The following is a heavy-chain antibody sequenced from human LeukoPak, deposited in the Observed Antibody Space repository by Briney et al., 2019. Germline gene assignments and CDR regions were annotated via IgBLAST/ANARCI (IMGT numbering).Heavy chain of an antibody. CDR1: GFTFSIYW. CDR3: ARDKVTY. Sequence: PGGSLRLSCAASGFTFSIYWMRLVRQAPGKGLEWVANIKQDGSEKYYVDSVKGRFTISRDNAKNSLYLQMNSLRVEDTAVYYCARDKVTYWGQGILVTVSS. CDR2: IKQDGSEK. J-gene: IGHJ4*02. V-gene: IGHV3-7*01.